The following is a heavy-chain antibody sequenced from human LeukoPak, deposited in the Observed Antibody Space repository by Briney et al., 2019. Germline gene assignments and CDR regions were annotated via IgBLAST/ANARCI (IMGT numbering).Heavy chain of an antibody. CDR2: ISGSGGST. CDR1: GFTFSSYA. V-gene: IGHV3-23*01. J-gene: IGHJ4*02. CDR3: AKLIYPGIAAAGTSLNY. Sequence: GGSLRLSCAASGFTFSSYAMSWVRQAPGKGLEWVSAISGSGGSTYYADSVKGRFTISRDNSKNTLYLQMNSLRAEDTAVYYCAKLIYPGIAAAGTSLNYWGQGTLVTVSS. D-gene: IGHD6-13*01.